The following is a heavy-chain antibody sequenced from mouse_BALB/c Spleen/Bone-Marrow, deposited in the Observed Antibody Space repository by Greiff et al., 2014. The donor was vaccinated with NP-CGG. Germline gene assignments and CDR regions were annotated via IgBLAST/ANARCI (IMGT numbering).Heavy chain of an antibody. CDR3: ARALTGTWFAY. CDR1: GYTFTRYY. CDR2: IYPGNVNT. V-gene: IGHV1S56*01. D-gene: IGHD4-1*01. Sequence: QVQLKESGPELVKPGASVKISCKASGYTFTRYYIHWGKQRPGQGLVGIGWIYPGNVNTKYNEKFKDKATLTADKSSSTAYMQLSSLTSEDSAVYFCARALTGTWFAYWGQGTLVTVSA. J-gene: IGHJ3*01.